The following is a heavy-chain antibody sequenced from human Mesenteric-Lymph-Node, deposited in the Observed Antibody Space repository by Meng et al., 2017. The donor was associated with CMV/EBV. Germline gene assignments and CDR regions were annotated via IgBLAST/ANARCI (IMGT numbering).Heavy chain of an antibody. CDR2: ISSSSSYI. D-gene: IGHD3-10*02. V-gene: IGHV3-21*01. Sequence: GESLKISCAASGFTFSSYEMNWVRQAPGKGLEWVSSISSSSSYIYYADSVKGRFTISRDNAKNSLYLQMNSLRAEDTAVYYCARGAPSAGLVLSWGQGTLVTVSS. CDR3: ARGAPSAGLVLS. CDR1: GFTFSSYE. J-gene: IGHJ5*02.